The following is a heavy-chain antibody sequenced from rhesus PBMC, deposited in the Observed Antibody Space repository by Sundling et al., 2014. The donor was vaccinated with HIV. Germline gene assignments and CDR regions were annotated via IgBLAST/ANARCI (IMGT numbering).Heavy chain of an antibody. CDR1: GGSIRSSY. CDR2: IYGSGGST. J-gene: IGHJ3*01. Sequence: QLQMQESGPGLVKPSETLSVTCVVSGGSIRSSYWSWIRQAPGKGLEWIGGIYGSGGSTEYNPSLKSRVTLSLDTSKNQVSLKLTSVRAADTAVYYCAREGMYDEDDYGYYYSDYWGQGLRVIVSS. D-gene: IGHD3-9*01. CDR3: AREGMYDEDDYGYYYSDY. V-gene: IGHV4-169*02.